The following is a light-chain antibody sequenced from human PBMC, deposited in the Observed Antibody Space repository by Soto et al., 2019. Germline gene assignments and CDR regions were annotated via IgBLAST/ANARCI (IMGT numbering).Light chain of an antibody. J-gene: IGKJ5*01. CDR3: QQYNNWPPIP. V-gene: IGKV3-15*01. CDR1: QSVRSK. CDR2: DAS. Sequence: IVMTQSPATLSVSPGERATLSFRASQSVRSKLAWYQQKPGQAPRLLIYDASTRATGIPARFSGSGSGTEFTLTISSLQSEDFAVYYCQQYNNWPPIPFGQGTRLEIK.